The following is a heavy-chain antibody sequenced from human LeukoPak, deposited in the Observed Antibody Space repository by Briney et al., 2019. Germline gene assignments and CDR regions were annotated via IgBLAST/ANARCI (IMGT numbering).Heavy chain of an antibody. V-gene: IGHV4-4*02. CDR3: AGGGNWRLDP. Sequence: SETLSLTCAVSGGSINSGDWWSWVRQSPGKGLEWIGAIYHRSGTPTYNPSLKSRVTISVDKSKNQFSLNLSSVTAADTAVYFCAGGGNWRLDPWGQGTLVTVSS. D-gene: IGHD1-1*01. CDR2: IYHRSGTP. J-gene: IGHJ5*02. CDR1: GGSINSGDW.